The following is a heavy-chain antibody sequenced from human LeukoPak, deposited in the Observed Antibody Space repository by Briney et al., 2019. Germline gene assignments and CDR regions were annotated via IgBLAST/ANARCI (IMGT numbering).Heavy chain of an antibody. CDR1: GGSVSSYY. J-gene: IGHJ5*02. V-gene: IGHV4-59*08. CDR3: ARHAGDIVVVPAAMLGYWFDP. D-gene: IGHD2-2*01. CDR2: IHNSGRT. Sequence: SETLSLTCSVSGGSVSSYYWSWIRQSPGKGLEWIGYIHNSGRTNYNPSLKSRVTGFVDTSKNQVSLRLSSVTAADTAVYYCARHAGDIVVVPAAMLGYWFDPWGQGTLVTVSS.